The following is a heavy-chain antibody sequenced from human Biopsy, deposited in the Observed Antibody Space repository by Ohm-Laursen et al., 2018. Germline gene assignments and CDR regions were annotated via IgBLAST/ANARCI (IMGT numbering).Heavy chain of an antibody. V-gene: IGHV3-9*01. CDR1: GFTFDDYA. J-gene: IGHJ6*02. CDR2: ISWHSGSR. D-gene: IGHD1-1*01. CDR3: AKDVRVKVQLAGMDV. Sequence: SLRLSCAASGFTFDDYAMHWVRQAPGKGLEWVSGISWHSGSRGYADSVKGRFTISRDNAKKLLYLQMNSLTAEDTALYYCAKDVRVKVQLAGMDVGGQGTTVTVSS.